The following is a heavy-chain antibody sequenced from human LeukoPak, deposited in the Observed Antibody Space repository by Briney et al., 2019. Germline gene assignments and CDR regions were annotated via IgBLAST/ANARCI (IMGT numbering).Heavy chain of an antibody. D-gene: IGHD3-10*01. J-gene: IGHJ4*02. CDR2: INHSGST. CDR3: ARLGYYGSGRSFGY. V-gene: IGHV4-34*01. Sequence: SETLSLTCAVYGGSFSGYYWSWIRQPPGKGLEWIGEINHSGSTNYNPSLKSRVTISVDTSKNQFSLKLSSVTAADTAVYYCARLGYYGSGRSFGYWGQGTLVTVS. CDR1: GGSFSGYY.